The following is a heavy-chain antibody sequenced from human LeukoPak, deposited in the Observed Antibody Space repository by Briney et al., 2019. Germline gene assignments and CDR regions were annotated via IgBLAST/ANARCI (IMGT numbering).Heavy chain of an antibody. V-gene: IGHV4-38-2*02. J-gene: IGHJ3*02. Sequence: SETLSPTCTVSGYSISSGYYWGWIRPPPGKGLEWIGSIYHSGSTYYNPSLKSRVTISVDTSKNQFSLKLSSVTAADTAVYYCARDMSRLMIVVVITTGDAFDIWGQGTMVTVSS. CDR2: IYHSGST. CDR3: ARDMSRLMIVVVITTGDAFDI. D-gene: IGHD3-22*01. CDR1: GYSISSGYY.